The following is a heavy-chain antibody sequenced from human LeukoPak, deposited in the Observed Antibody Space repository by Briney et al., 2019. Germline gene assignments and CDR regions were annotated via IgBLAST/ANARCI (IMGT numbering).Heavy chain of an antibody. D-gene: IGHD6-19*01. CDR1: GGTLSSYA. V-gene: IGHV1-69*15. Sequence: KVSCKASGGTLSSYAISWVRQAPGQGLEWMGRIIPIFGTANYAQKFQGRVTITADESTSTAYMELSSLRSEDTAVYYCARAPKAVAGTCWFDPWGQGTLVTVSS. CDR2: IIPIFGTA. J-gene: IGHJ5*02. CDR3: ARAPKAVAGTCWFDP.